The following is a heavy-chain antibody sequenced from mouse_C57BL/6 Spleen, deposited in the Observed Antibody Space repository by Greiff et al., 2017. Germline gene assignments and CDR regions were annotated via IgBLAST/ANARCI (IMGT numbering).Heavy chain of an antibody. D-gene: IGHD1-1*02. V-gene: IGHV1-76*01. CDR3: ARGDYGGDY. CDR2: IYPGSGNT. J-gene: IGHJ4*01. CDR1: GYTFTDYY. Sequence: QVQLQQSGAELVRPGASVKLSCKASGYTFTDYYINWVKQRPGQGLEWIARIYPGSGNTYYNEKFKGKATLTAEKSSSTAYMQLSSLTSEDSAVYFCARGDYGGDYWGQGTSVTVSS.